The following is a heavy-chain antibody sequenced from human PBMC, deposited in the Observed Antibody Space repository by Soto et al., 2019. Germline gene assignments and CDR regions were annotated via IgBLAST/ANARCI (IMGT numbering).Heavy chain of an antibody. Sequence: EVQLLESGGGLVQPGGSLRLSCAASGFTFSSYAMTWVRQAPGKGLEWGSAMSGSDGRTYYADSVKGRFTIPRDKSKNMVYLQMSSLRAEDTAVYYCTKHLRDGYGGGAFDLWGRGTLVTVSS. CDR1: GFTFSSYA. CDR2: MSGSDGRT. D-gene: IGHD5-12*01. CDR3: TKHLRDGYGGGAFDL. V-gene: IGHV3-23*01. J-gene: IGHJ2*01.